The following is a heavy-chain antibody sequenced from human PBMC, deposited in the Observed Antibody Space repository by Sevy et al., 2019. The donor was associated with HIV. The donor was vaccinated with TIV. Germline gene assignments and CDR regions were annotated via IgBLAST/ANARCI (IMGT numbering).Heavy chain of an antibody. V-gene: IGHV3-23*01. Sequence: GGSLRLSCAASGFTFSSYAMSWFRQAPGKGGGGVSAIRGRGGSTYHADSVKGRFTISRDNSKNTLYLQMNSLKAEDTAVYYCVSMVRGVNYHWGQGTLVTVSS. J-gene: IGHJ5*02. D-gene: IGHD3-10*01. CDR1: GFTFSSYA. CDR3: VSMVRGVNYH. CDR2: IRGRGGST.